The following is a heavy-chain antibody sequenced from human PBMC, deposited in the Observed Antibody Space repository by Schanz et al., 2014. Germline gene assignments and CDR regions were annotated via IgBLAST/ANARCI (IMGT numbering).Heavy chain of an antibody. CDR2: FYNPGST. CDR1: GDSVNSNY. D-gene: IGHD6-19*01. CDR3: ARNKYTSGWYYFDY. J-gene: IGHJ4*02. Sequence: QVQLQESGPGLVKPSETLSLTCTVSGDSVNSNYWNWIRQSPGRGLEWIGHFYNPGSTNYNPSLKSRPPISIDTSTNQAPLNLPSVTAADTAVYFCARNKYTSGWYYFDYWGQGVLVTVSS. V-gene: IGHV4-59*08.